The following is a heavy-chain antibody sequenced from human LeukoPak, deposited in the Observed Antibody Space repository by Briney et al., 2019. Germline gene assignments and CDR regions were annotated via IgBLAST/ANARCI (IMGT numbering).Heavy chain of an antibody. Sequence: GASVKVSCKAAGYTFTGYYMFWVRQAPGQGLEWMGRINPNSDGTNYAQKFQGRVTMTRDTSISTAYMELSGLTSDDTAVYYCARDMVSGGSYSTRFDYWGQGTLVTVSS. CDR2: INPNSDGT. J-gene: IGHJ4*02. CDR1: GYTFTGYY. V-gene: IGHV1-2*06. D-gene: IGHD1-26*01. CDR3: ARDMVSGGSYSTRFDY.